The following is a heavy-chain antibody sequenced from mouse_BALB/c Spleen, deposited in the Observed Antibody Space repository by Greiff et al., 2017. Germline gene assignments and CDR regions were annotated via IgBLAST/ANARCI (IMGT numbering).Heavy chain of an antibody. CDR2: ISSGSSTI. V-gene: IGHV5-17*02. CDR1: GFTFSSFG. D-gene: IGHD6-1*01. J-gene: IGHJ4*01. CDR3: AREVPYAMDY. Sequence: EVQGVESGGGLVQPGGSRKLSCAASGFTFSSFGMHWVRQAPEKGLEWVAYISSGSSTIYYADTVKGRFTISRDNPKNTLFLQMTSLRSEDTAMYYCAREVPYAMDYWGQGTSVTVSS.